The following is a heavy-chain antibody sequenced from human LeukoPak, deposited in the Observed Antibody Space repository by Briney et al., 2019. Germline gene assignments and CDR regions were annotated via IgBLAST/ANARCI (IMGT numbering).Heavy chain of an antibody. CDR3: AIARDRGTGPKYYFDY. CDR1: GGSISSSSYY. D-gene: IGHD1-1*01. Sequence: SETLSLTCTVSGGSISSSSYYWGWIRQPPGKGLEWIGSIYYSGSTYYNPSLKSRVTISVDTSKNQFSLKLSSVTAADTAVYYCAIARDRGTGPKYYFDYWGQGTLVTVSS. V-gene: IGHV4-39*01. CDR2: IYYSGST. J-gene: IGHJ4*02.